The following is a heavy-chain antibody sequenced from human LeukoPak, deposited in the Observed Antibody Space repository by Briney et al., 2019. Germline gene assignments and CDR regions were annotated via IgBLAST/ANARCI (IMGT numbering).Heavy chain of an antibody. Sequence: PGGFLRLSCAASGFTFGNAWVHWIRQPPGKGLAWVSLINADESTTAYADSVKGRFTISRDNARNTMSLQMNSLTIEDTAVYYCVVLVEPPDSDGFDVWGQGTLITVSS. D-gene: IGHD1-14*01. J-gene: IGHJ3*01. CDR2: INADESTT. V-gene: IGHV3-74*01. CDR1: GFTFGNAW. CDR3: VVLVEPPDSDGFDV.